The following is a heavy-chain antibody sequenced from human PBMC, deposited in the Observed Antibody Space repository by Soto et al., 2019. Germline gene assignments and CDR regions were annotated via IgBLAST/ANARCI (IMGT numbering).Heavy chain of an antibody. J-gene: IGHJ6*02. CDR3: ARDSGYSYGYRSRHYGMDV. CDR1: GGSFIGYY. V-gene: IGHV4-34*01. CDR2: INHSGST. Sequence: SETLSLTCAVYGGSFIGYYWSWIRQPPGKGLEWIGEINHSGSTNYNPSLKSRVTISVDTSKNQFSLKLSSVTAADTAVYYCARDSGYSYGYRSRHYGMDVWGQGTTVTVSS. D-gene: IGHD5-18*01.